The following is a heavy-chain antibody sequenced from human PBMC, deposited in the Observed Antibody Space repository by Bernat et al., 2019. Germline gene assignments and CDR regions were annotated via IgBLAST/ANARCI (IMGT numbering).Heavy chain of an antibody. CDR2: ISYDGYVK. V-gene: IGHV3-30*11. CDR1: GFTFSNYP. D-gene: IGHD2-21*01. J-gene: IGHJ5*01. Sequence: QVQLVESGGGVVQPERSLRLSCAASGFTFSNYPMHWVRQAPGRGLEWVAVISYDGYVKHYANSVKGRFTISRDDSKNTLYLDMSSLRSEDTAVYYCACDRVRGAGDYFDFWGQGVLVTVSS. CDR3: ACDRVRGAGDYFDF.